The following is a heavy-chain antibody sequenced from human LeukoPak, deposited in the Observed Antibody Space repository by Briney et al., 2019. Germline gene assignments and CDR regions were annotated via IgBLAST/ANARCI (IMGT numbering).Heavy chain of an antibody. CDR2: IYYSGST. D-gene: IGHD6-13*01. J-gene: IGHJ5*02. CDR1: GGSISSGDYY. Sequence: PSETLSLTCTVSGGSISSGDYYWSWIRQPPGKGLEWIGYIYYSGSTYYNPSLKSRVTISVDTSKNQFSLRLSSVTAADTAVYYCARGPGRWYPSNWFDPWGQGTLVTVSS. CDR3: ARGPGRWYPSNWFDP. V-gene: IGHV4-30-4*08.